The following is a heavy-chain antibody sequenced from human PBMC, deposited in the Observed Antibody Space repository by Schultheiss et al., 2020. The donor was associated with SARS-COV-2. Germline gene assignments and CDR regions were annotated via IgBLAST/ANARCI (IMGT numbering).Heavy chain of an antibody. Sequence: SQTLSLTCTVSGGSISSSSYYWSWIRQPPGKGLEWIGEINHSGSTNYNPSRKSRVTISVDTSKNQFSLKLSSVTAADTAVYYCARGYHRVPAAIRRAFDIWGQGTMVTVSS. CDR3: ARGYHRVPAAIRRAFDI. V-gene: IGHV4-61*05. CDR2: INHSGST. J-gene: IGHJ3*02. D-gene: IGHD2-2*02. CDR1: GGSISSSSYY.